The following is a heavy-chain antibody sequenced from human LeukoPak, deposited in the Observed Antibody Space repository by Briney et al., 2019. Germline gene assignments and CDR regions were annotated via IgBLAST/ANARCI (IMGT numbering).Heavy chain of an antibody. J-gene: IGHJ4*02. D-gene: IGHD3-3*01. V-gene: IGHV1-8*01. CDR2: MNTNSGNT. CDR3: ARGLPKAVFGVVIED. CDR1: GYPFTSYN. Sequence: ASVKVSCKASGYPFTSYNINWVRQATGQGLEWMGWMNTNSGNTGYSQNFQGRVTMTRDTSINTAYMELSSLVSEDTAVYYCARGLPKAVFGVVIEDWGQGTLVTVSS.